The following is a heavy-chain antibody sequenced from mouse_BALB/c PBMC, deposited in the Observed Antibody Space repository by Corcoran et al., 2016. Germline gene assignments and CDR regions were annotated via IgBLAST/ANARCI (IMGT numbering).Heavy chain of an antibody. CDR3: ARAGYLYY. CDR1: GYSITSGYY. V-gene: IGHV3-6*02. J-gene: IGHJ2*01. Sequence: DVQLQESGPGLVKPSQSLSLTCSVTGYSITSGYYWNWIRQFPGNKLEWMGYISYDGSNNYNPSLKNRISITRDTSKNQFFLKLNSVTTEDTATYYCARAGYLYYWGQGITLTVSS. CDR2: ISYDGSN.